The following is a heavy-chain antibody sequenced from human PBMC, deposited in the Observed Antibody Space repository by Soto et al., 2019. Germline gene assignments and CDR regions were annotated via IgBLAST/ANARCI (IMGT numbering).Heavy chain of an antibody. J-gene: IGHJ1*01. CDR3: ARQGGVLRYLYIQH. D-gene: IGHD3-9*01. CDR1: GGSISSSSYY. Sequence: QLQLQESGPGLVKPSETLSLSCTVSGGSISSSSYYWGWIRQPPGKGLEWIGSIYYSGSTYYNPSLKSRVTISVDTSKNQFSLKLSSVTAADTAVYYCARQGGVLRYLYIQHWGQGTLVTVSS. CDR2: IYYSGST. V-gene: IGHV4-39*01.